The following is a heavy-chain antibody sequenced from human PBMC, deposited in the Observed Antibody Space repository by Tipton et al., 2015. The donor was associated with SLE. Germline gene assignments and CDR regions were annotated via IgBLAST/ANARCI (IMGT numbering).Heavy chain of an antibody. CDR3: ARHRPHSGWPLAYDALDL. V-gene: IGHV1-69*01. J-gene: IGHJ3*01. D-gene: IGHD6-19*01. Sequence: QLVQSGAEVKKPGSSMRVSCILSGGSFTNFAVTWVRQTPEQGLEWVGVTIPVFNKTYYEETLQGRVTIVADGSTNTAYMDLSSLRSDDTAVYYCARHRPHSGWPLAYDALDLWGQGTVVAVSS. CDR2: TIPVFNKT. CDR1: GGSFTNFA.